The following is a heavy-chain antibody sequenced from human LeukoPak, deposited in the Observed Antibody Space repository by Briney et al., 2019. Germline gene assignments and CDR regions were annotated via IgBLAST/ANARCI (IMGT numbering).Heavy chain of an antibody. CDR3: AREYYYDSSGYNIDY. CDR2: ISAYNGNT. J-gene: IGHJ4*02. D-gene: IGHD3-22*01. CDR1: GYTFTSYG. Sequence: ASVKVSRKASGYTFTSYGISWVRQAPGQGLEWTGWISAYNGNTNYAQKLQGRVTMTTDTSTSTAYMELRSLRSDDTAVYYCAREYYYDSSGYNIDYWGQGTLVTVSS. V-gene: IGHV1-18*01.